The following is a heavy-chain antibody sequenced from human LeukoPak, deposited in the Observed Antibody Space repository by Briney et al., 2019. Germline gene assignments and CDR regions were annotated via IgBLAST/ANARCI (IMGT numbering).Heavy chain of an antibody. CDR2: IKNDGSDK. CDR1: GFSFSAAW. V-gene: IGHV3-7*01. CDR3: VNLGYSD. Sequence: AGGSLRLSCEASGFSFSAAWMTWVRQAPGKGLEWVATIKNDGSDKYYVDSVKGRFTLSRGNAKNSVYLQMNSLRVEDTAVYYCVNLGYSDGGQGTLVTVSS. J-gene: IGHJ4*02. D-gene: IGHD5-12*01.